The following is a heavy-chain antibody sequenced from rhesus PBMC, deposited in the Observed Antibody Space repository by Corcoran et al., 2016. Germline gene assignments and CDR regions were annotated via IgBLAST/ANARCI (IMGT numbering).Heavy chain of an antibody. CDR1: GFSISTTGPG. J-gene: IGHJ4*01. CDR3: ARGQESWTRGFDY. V-gene: IGHV2-95*01. CDR2: IYWDDSK. D-gene: IGHD3-3*01. Sequence: QVTLKESGPALVKPTQTLTLTCTFSGFSISTTGPGVGWIRQPPGKALEWLASIYWDDSKYYSTSLKSRLTISKDTSKNQVVLTMTNMDPVDTATYYCARGQESWTRGFDYWGQGVLVTVSS.